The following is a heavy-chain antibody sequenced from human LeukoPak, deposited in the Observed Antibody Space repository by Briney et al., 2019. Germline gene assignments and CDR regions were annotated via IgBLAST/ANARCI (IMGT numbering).Heavy chain of an antibody. V-gene: IGHV3-48*01. J-gene: IGHJ4*02. Sequence: HSGGSLRLSCAASGFTFSSYSMNWVRQAPGKGLEWVSYISFSSSTIYYADSVKGRFIISRDSAKNSLYLQMNSLRAEDTAVYYCARAPFDYWGQGTLVTVSS. CDR1: GFTFSSYS. CDR3: ARAPFDY. CDR2: ISFSSSTI.